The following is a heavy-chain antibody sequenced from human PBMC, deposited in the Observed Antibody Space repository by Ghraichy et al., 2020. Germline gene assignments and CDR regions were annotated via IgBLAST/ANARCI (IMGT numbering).Heavy chain of an antibody. Sequence: SETLSLTCAVYGGSFRDYFWIWIRQSPGKGLEWIGEIDYSGSTKYHPSLKSRVSISVDTSKNQFSLRANSVTAADTAIYYCARGITRRWLGTDYSYYMDVWGKGSTVTVSS. CDR1: GGSFRDYF. V-gene: IGHV4-34*01. D-gene: IGHD5-24*01. CDR2: IDYSGST. CDR3: ARGITRRWLGTDYSYYMDV. J-gene: IGHJ6*03.